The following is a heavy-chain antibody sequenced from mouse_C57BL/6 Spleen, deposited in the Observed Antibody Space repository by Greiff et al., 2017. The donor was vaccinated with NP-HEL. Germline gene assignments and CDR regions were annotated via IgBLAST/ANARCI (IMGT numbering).Heavy chain of an antibody. D-gene: IGHD2-4*01. J-gene: IGHJ2*01. V-gene: IGHV14-2*01. CDR2: IDPEDGET. CDR3: ARGKYDYDDDY. CDR1: GFNIKDYY. Sequence: DVKLQESGAELVKPGASVKLSCTASGFNIKDYYMHWVKQRTEQGLEWIGRIDPEDGETKYVPKFQGKATITADTSSNTAYLQLSSLTSEDTAVYYCARGKYDYDDDYWGQGTTLTVSS.